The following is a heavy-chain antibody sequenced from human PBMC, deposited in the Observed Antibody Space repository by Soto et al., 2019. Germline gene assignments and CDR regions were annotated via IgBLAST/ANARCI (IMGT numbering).Heavy chain of an antibody. CDR2: LYYSGST. CDR1: GGSISSSSYY. V-gene: IGHV4-39*01. Sequence: QLQLQESGPGLVKPSETLSLTCTVSGGSISSSSYYWGWIRQPPGKGLEWIGSLYYSGSTYYNPTLKSRVTIPADTSKNQFPRKRTSVTAADTAVYYCGRQVTVRGDTQRYYFDYWGQGTLVTVSS. CDR3: GRQVTVRGDTQRYYFDY. D-gene: IGHD3-10*01. J-gene: IGHJ4*02.